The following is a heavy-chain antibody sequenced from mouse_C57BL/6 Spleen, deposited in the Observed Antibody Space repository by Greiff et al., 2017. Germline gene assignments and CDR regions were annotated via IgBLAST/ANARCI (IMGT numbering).Heavy chain of an antibody. Sequence: EVMLVESGGDLVKPGGSLKLSCAASGFTFSSYGMSWVRQTPDKRLEWVATISSGGSYTYYPDSVKGRFTISRDNAKNTLYLQMSSLKSEDTAMYYCASSHLAWFAYWGQGTLVTVSA. V-gene: IGHV5-6*01. CDR3: ASSHLAWFAY. CDR1: GFTFSSYG. J-gene: IGHJ3*01. CDR2: ISSGGSYT.